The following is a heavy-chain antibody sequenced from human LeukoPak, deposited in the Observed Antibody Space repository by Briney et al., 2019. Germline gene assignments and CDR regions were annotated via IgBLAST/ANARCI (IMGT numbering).Heavy chain of an antibody. D-gene: IGHD3-9*01. V-gene: IGHV1-24*01. CDR3: AAFDPGDYYYYGMDV. CDR2: FDPEDGET. J-gene: IGHJ6*02. CDR1: GYTLTELS. Sequence: ASVKVSCKVSGYTLTELSMHWVRQAPGKGREWMGGFDPEDGETIYAQKFQGRVTMTEDTSTDTAYMELSSLRSEDTAVYYCAAFDPGDYYYYGMDVWGQGTTVTVSS.